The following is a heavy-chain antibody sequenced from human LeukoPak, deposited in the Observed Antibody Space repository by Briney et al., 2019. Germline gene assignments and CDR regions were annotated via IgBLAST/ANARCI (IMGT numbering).Heavy chain of an antibody. D-gene: IGHD4-23*01. Sequence: KPSETLSLTCAVYVGALSGYYRSWVPQPPRKGLEWSGEINHSGSTNHNPSLKSRVTISVDTSKNQSSLKLSSVTAADTAVYYCARVNGGNWFDAFDIWGQGTMVTVSS. CDR1: VGALSGYY. CDR3: ARVNGGNWFDAFDI. V-gene: IGHV4-34*01. J-gene: IGHJ3*02. CDR2: INHSGST.